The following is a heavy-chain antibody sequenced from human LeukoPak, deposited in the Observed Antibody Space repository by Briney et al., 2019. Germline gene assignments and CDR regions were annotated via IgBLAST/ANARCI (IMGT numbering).Heavy chain of an antibody. V-gene: IGHV4-38-2*01. CDR1: GYSISSGYY. Sequence: PSETLSLTCAVSGYSISSGYYWGWIRQPPGKGLEWIGSIYHSGSTYYNPSLKSRVTISVDTSKNQFSPKLSSVTAADTAVYYCARHVISSGPLNAFDIWGQGTMVTVSS. CDR2: IYHSGST. D-gene: IGHD6-19*01. J-gene: IGHJ3*02. CDR3: ARHVISSGPLNAFDI.